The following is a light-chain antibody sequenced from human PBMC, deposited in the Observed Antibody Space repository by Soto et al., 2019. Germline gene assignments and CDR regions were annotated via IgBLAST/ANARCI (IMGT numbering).Light chain of an antibody. CDR3: QSYASRLLGLI. CDR2: GNA. V-gene: IGLV1-40*01. CDR1: NSSIGAGHA. J-gene: IGLJ2*01. Sequence: QSVLTQPPSVTGAPGQRVTISCTESNSSIGAGHAVHWYRQFPGTSPKLLTCGNASRHSGVPDSFSASKSGTSASLAITVLPADDEADYLCQSYASRLLGLIFGGWTKLTVL.